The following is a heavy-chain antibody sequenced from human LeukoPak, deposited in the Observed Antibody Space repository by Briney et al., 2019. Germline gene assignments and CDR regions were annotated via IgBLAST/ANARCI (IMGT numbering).Heavy chain of an antibody. J-gene: IGHJ6*03. Sequence: GGSLRLSCAASGFTFSDYYMSWIRQAPGKGLEWVSYMSSSGSTIYYADSVKGRLTISRDNAKNSLYLQMNSLRVEDTAVYYCARTSGGYSYGPEGYFYYYYMDVWGKGTTVTVSS. V-gene: IGHV3-11*04. CDR1: GFTFSDYY. CDR3: ARTSGGYSYGPEGYFYYYYMDV. CDR2: MSSSGSTI. D-gene: IGHD5-18*01.